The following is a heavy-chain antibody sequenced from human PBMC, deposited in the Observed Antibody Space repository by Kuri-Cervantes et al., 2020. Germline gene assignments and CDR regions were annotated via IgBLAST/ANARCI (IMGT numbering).Heavy chain of an antibody. CDR3: ARGGRPEYSSSSYASDI. CDR2: ISYSGST. D-gene: IGHD6-6*01. J-gene: IGHJ3*02. V-gene: IGHV4-39*01. CDR1: GGSISSSSYY. Sequence: ESLKISCTVSGGSISSSSYYWGWIRQPPGKGLEWIGSISYSGSTYYNSSLKSRVTISVDTSKNQFSLKLTSVIAADTAVFYCARGGRPEYSSSSYASDIWGQGTMVTVSS.